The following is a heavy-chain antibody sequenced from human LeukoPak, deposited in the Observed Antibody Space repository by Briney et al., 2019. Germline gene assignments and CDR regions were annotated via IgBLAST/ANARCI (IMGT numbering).Heavy chain of an antibody. D-gene: IGHD5-12*01. V-gene: IGHV4-34*01. CDR3: ATSTVATWVY. CDR2: INHSGST. Sequence: SETLSLTCAVYGGSFSDHYWSWIRQPPGKGLEWIGEINHSGSTNYNPSLKSRVAISVDTSKNQFSLKLSSVTAADTAVYYCATSTVATWVYWGQGTLVTVSS. CDR1: GGSFSDHY. J-gene: IGHJ4*02.